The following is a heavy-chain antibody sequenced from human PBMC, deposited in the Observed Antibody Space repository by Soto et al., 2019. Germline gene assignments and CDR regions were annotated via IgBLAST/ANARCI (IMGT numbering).Heavy chain of an antibody. CDR3: ARGLKIRHDAFDL. J-gene: IGHJ3*01. V-gene: IGHV3-53*01. CDR2: IYSDGST. CDR1: GFTVSNNY. D-gene: IGHD3-22*01. Sequence: GGSLRLSCAPSGFTVSNNYMNWVRQAPGKGLEWVSIIYSDGSTYYADYVKGRFTISRDNSKNTLYLQMDSLRAEDTAVYFCARGLKIRHDAFDLWGPGTMVTVSS.